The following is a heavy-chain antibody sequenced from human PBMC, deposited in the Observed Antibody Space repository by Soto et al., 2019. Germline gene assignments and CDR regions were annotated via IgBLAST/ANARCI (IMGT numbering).Heavy chain of an antibody. D-gene: IGHD3-22*01. V-gene: IGHV4-39*01. CDR3: ARPGVDNNYYDSSGYYVFYGMDV. J-gene: IGHJ6*02. CDR2: IYYSGST. Sequence: QLQLQESGPGLVKPSETLSLTCTVSGGSISSSSYYWGWIRQPPGKGLEWIGSIYYSGSTYYNPSLKSRVTISVDTSKNQFALKLSSVTAADTAVYYCARPGVDNNYYDSSGYYVFYGMDVWGQGTTVTVSS. CDR1: GGSISSSSYY.